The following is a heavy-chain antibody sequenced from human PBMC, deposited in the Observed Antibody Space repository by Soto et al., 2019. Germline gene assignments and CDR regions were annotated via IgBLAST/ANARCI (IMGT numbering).Heavy chain of an antibody. CDR3: ARGHSSGAVINFDY. Sequence: SETLSLTCAVYGGSFSGYYWSWIRQPPGKGLEWIGEINHSGSTNYNPSLKSRVTISVDTSKNQFSLKLRSVTAADTAVYYCARGHSSGAVINFDYWGQGTLVTVSS. CDR2: INHSGST. J-gene: IGHJ4*02. D-gene: IGHD6-25*01. V-gene: IGHV4-34*01. CDR1: GGSFSGYY.